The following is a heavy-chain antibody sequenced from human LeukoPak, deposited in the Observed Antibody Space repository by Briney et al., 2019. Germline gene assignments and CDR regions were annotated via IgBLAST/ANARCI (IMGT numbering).Heavy chain of an antibody. CDR3: ARDQYDTWSRRGNFDS. D-gene: IGHD3/OR15-3a*01. V-gene: IGHV3-7*03. Sequence: GGSLRLSCVASGFSFGKYWMSWVRQAPGKGLEWVANIKLDGSEKNYVDSVKGRFTISRDNTKNSLYPQMNSLRAEDTAVFYCARDQYDTWSRRGNFDSWGQGTLVIVSS. J-gene: IGHJ4*01. CDR2: IKLDGSEK. CDR1: GFSFGKYW.